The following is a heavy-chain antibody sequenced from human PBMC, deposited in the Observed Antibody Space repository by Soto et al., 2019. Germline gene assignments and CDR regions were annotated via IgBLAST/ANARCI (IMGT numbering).Heavy chain of an antibody. CDR1: GYTLTELS. CDR3: ATDLATLRFLEWLPEFDP. V-gene: IGHV1-24*01. J-gene: IGHJ5*02. CDR2: FDPEDGET. D-gene: IGHD3-3*01. Sequence: ASVKVSCKVSGYTLTELSMHWVRQAPGKGXEWMGGFDPEDGETIYAQKFQGRVTMTEDTSTDTAYMELSSLRSEDTAVYYCATDLATLRFLEWLPEFDPWGQGTLVTVSS.